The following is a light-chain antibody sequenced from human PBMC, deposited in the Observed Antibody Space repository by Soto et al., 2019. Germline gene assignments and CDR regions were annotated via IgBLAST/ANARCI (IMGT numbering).Light chain of an antibody. CDR2: AAS. J-gene: IGKJ1*01. CDR1: QAISSY. V-gene: IGKV1-9*01. Sequence: DIQMTQSPSSLSASVGDRVTITCRASQAISSYLAWYQQKPGKAPKLLIYAASTLQSGVPSRFSGSGSGTDFTLTISSLQPEDFATYYCQQLNSYPWTFGQGTKV. CDR3: QQLNSYPWT.